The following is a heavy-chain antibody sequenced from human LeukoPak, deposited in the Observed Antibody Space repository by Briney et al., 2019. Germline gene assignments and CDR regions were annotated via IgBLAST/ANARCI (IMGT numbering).Heavy chain of an antibody. CDR1: GFTFSSYN. D-gene: IGHD3-9*01. J-gene: IGHJ6*02. CDR3: AKDPQRYFDWLSAGMDV. CDR2: IRTNGAGT. V-gene: IGHV3-23*01. Sequence: GGSLRLSCAASGFTFSSYNMNWVRRAPGQGLEWVSTIRTNGAGTHYADSVRGRFTISRVDSKNTLYLQMNSLRAEDTAVYYCAKDPQRYFDWLSAGMDVWGQGTTVTVSS.